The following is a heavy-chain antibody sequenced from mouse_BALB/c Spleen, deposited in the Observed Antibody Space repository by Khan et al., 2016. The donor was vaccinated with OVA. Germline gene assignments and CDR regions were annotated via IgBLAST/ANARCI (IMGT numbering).Heavy chain of an antibody. CDR1: GYTFTDYV. D-gene: IGHD2-14*01. CDR3: ARGGYSVFAY. J-gene: IGHJ3*01. CDR2: IFPGSGST. V-gene: IGHV1-77*01. Sequence: VQLQESGPELVKPGASLKMSCKASGYTFTDYVITWVKQRTRQGLEWIGDIFPGSGSTYYNENFKDRATLTADKSSNTAYMQLSGLTSEDSAVYFCARGGYSVFAYWGQGTLVTVSA.